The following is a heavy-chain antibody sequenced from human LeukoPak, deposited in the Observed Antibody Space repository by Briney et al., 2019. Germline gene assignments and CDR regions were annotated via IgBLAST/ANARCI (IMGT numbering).Heavy chain of an antibody. CDR1: AASISSSTYY. J-gene: IGHJ6*03. CDR2: IYYSRST. V-gene: IGHV4-39*07. D-gene: IGHD1-26*01. Sequence: PSDTLSLTCTVSAASISSSTYYWGWLRQTPGKGLEWIGSIYYSRSTYYNPSLKSRVTISVDTSKNQFSLKLSSVTAADTAVYYCARELPNSGSYYGNYYYYMDVWGKGTTVTISS. CDR3: ARELPNSGSYYGNYYYYMDV.